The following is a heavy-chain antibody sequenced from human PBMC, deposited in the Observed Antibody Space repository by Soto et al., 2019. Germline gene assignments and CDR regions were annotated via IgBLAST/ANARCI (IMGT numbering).Heavy chain of an antibody. J-gene: IGHJ4*02. CDR2: ISNDGSST. D-gene: IGHD6-6*01. CDR1: GFTSSSYW. V-gene: IGHV3-74*01. Sequence: GGSLRLSCAASGFTSSSYWIHWVRQAPGKGLVWVSRISNDGSSTNYADSVKGRFTISRDNSKNTVYLQMNSLRAEDTAVYYCVKGSSSSHYFDYWGQGTLVTVSS. CDR3: VKGSSSSHYFDY.